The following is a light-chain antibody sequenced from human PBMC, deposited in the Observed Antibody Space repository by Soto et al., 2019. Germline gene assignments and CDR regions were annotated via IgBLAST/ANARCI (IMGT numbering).Light chain of an antibody. Sequence: DSQVTQSPSTLSASVGDRVTITCRASQSISYWLAWYQQKPGKAPKLLIYDASNLESGVPSTFSGSGSGTEFTLTISSLQPEDFATYYCQQFNNYPITFAQRTRLAIK. CDR1: QSISYW. CDR2: DAS. CDR3: QQFNNYPIT. J-gene: IGKJ5*01. V-gene: IGKV1-5*01.